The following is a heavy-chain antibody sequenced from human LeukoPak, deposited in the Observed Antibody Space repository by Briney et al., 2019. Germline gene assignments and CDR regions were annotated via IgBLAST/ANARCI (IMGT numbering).Heavy chain of an antibody. CDR3: ATAPILRGEGGEHYKYGMDV. CDR2: IYHNGTP. CDR1: VGSISSGNW. D-gene: IGHD2-2*02. V-gene: IGHV4/OR15-8*01. Sequence: PSETLSLTCGVSVGSISSGNWWSWVRQFPGKGLEWIGEIYHNGTPNYNPSLKSRVTISADTFKNHFSLKLTSVTAADTAVYYCATAPILRGEGGEHYKYGMDVWGQGTTVIVSS. J-gene: IGHJ6*02.